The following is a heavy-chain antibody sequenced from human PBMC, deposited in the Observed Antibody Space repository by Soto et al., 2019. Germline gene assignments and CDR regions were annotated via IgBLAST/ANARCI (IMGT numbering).Heavy chain of an antibody. CDR2: ISVIGDTK. CDR3: VKEGTPRRACDY. J-gene: IGHJ4*02. CDR1: KVEFGSYC. D-gene: IGHD3-10*01. V-gene: IGHV3-23*01. Sequence: GGSIRLWFRASKVEFGSYCVSWVRQTPGKRVELVSAISVIGDTKFYGDSVRGRFMISRDNSKNTVDLQMNNLRAGDTARYYCVKEGTPRRACDYGGQGIMVTVSS.